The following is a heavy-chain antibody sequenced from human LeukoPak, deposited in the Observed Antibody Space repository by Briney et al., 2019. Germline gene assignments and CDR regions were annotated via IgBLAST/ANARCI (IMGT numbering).Heavy chain of an antibody. Sequence: QAGGSLRLSCAASGFTFSSYGMHWVRQAPGKGLEWVAVISYDGSNKYYADSVKGRFTISRDNSKNTLYLQMNSLRAEDTAVYYCAKGRVGATSPYFDYWGQGTLVTVSS. CDR2: ISYDGSNK. J-gene: IGHJ4*02. V-gene: IGHV3-30*18. CDR3: AKGRVGATSPYFDY. CDR1: GFTFSSYG. D-gene: IGHD1-26*01.